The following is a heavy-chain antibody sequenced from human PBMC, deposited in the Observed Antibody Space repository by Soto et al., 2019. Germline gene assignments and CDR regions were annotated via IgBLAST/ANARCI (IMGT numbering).Heavy chain of an antibody. V-gene: IGHV3-15*07. CDR3: TPDSYITIVIIRFAY. CDR1: GFTFSNAW. CDR2: IKSKTDGGTT. Sequence: EVQLVESGGGLVKPGGSLRLSCAASGFTFSNAWINWVRQAPGKGLEWVGRIKSKTDGGTTDFAAPVKGRFAISRDDSKNMVYLQMNSLKTEDTAVYYCTPDSYITIVIIRFAYWGHGTLVTVSS. J-gene: IGHJ4*01. D-gene: IGHD3-16*02.